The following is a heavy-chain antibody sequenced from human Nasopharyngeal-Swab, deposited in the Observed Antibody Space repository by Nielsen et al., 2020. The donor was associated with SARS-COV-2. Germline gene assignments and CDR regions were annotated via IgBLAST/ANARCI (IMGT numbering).Heavy chain of an antibody. CDR1: GFTFSSYA. CDR3: AIVRPRLSLSIAAAGLDTFDI. CDR2: MSYDGSNK. D-gene: IGHD6-13*01. V-gene: IGHV3-30-3*01. J-gene: IGHJ3*02. Sequence: GESLKISCAASGFTFSSYAMHWVRTAPGKGLEWVAFMSYDGSNKYYADSVKGRFTISRDNSNNTLYLQMSSLSPEYTAVDLCAIVRPRLSLSIAAAGLDTFDIWGQGTMVTVSS.